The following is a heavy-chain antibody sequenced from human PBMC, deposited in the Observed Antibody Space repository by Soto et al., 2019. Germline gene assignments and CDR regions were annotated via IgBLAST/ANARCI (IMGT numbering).Heavy chain of an antibody. J-gene: IGHJ5*02. D-gene: IGHD3-10*01. CDR1: GYTFTSYA. Sequence: QVQLVQSGAEVKKPGASVKVSCKASGYTFTSYAMHWVRQAPGQRREWMGWINAGNGNTKYSQKFQGRVTITRDTSASTAYMELSSLRSEDTAVYYCARFFITMVRGGRWFDPWGQGTLVTVSS. CDR2: INAGNGNT. CDR3: ARFFITMVRGGRWFDP. V-gene: IGHV1-3*01.